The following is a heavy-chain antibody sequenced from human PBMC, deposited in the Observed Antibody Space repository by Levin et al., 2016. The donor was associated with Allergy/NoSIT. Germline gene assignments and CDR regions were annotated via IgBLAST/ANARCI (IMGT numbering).Heavy chain of an antibody. CDR2: ISSSSSTI. V-gene: IGHV3-48*01. Sequence: WIRQPPGKGLEWVSYISSSSSTIHYADSVKGRFTISRDNAKKSLYLQMNGLRAEDTAVYYCARSSGYLFAYWGQGTLVTVSS. CDR3: ARSSGYLFAY. D-gene: IGHD3-22*01. J-gene: IGHJ4*02.